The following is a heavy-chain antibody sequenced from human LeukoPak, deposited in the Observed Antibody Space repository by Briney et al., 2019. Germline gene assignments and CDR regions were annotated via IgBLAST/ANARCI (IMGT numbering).Heavy chain of an antibody. D-gene: IGHD5-12*01. CDR2: IGGSGGST. V-gene: IGHV3-23*01. J-gene: IGHJ4*02. CDR1: GLTFSSYA. CDR3: AKARTSAYDFSLDY. Sequence: QPGGSLRLSCAASGLTFSSYAMTWVRQAPGKGLEWVSAIGGSGGSTYYADSVKGRFTISRDNFKDTLNLQMNSLRAEDTAIYYCAKARTSAYDFSLDYWGQGSLVTVSS.